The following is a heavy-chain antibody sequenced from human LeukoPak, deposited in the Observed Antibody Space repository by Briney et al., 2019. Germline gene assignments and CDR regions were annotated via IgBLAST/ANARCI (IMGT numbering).Heavy chain of an antibody. CDR2: INPNSGGT. V-gene: IGHV1-2*02. CDR3: ARDSLEMAIVTGGSWFDP. J-gene: IGHJ5*02. CDR1: GYTFTGYY. Sequence: GASVKVSCKASGYTFTGYYMHWVRQAPGQGLEGMGWINPNSGGTNYAQKFQGRVTMTRDTSISTAYMELSRLRSDDTAVYYCARDSLEMAIVTGGSWFDPWGQGTLVTVSS. D-gene: IGHD5-24*01.